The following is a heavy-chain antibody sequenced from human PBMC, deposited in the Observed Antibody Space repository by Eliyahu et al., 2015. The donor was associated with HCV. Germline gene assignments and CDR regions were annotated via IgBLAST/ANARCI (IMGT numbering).Heavy chain of an antibody. CDR1: GFTFSSYA. CDR3: AKADRQGVIFTGFDY. J-gene: IGHJ4*02. CDR2: ISSSGDST. D-gene: IGHD3-10*01. Sequence: EVHLLESGGALVQPGGSLRVSCAASGFTFSSYAMTWVRQAPGKGLQWVSSISSSGDSTYYADSVKGRFTMSRDNSRNTLYLQVNSLRAEDTAVYYCAKADRQGVIFTGFDYWGQGTLVTVSS. V-gene: IGHV3-23*01.